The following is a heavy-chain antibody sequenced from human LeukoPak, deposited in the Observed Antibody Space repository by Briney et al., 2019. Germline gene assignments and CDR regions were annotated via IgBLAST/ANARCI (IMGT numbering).Heavy chain of an antibody. Sequence: SDTLSLTRAVYGGSFSGYYWSWIRQPPGTGLEWIGEINHSGSTNYNPSLKSRVTISVDTSKNQFSLKLSSVTAADTAVYYCARGHSYGYSYYYYYMDVWGKGTTVTVSS. D-gene: IGHD5-18*01. V-gene: IGHV4-34*01. CDR1: GGSFSGYY. CDR3: ARGHSYGYSYYYYYMDV. CDR2: INHSGST. J-gene: IGHJ6*03.